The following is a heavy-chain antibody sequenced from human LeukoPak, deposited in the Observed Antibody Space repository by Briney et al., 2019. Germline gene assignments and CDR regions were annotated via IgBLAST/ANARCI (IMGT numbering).Heavy chain of an antibody. D-gene: IGHD6-13*01. CDR2: IYYSGST. CDR1: GGSISRYY. J-gene: IGHJ5*02. V-gene: IGHV4-59*01. Sequence: SETLSLTCTVSGGSISRYYWSWIRQPPGKGLEWIGYIYYSGSTNYNASLKSRVTISVATSKQQFSMKLTSVTAADTAVYYCARAHAAADHLNWFDPWGQGTLVTVSS. CDR3: ARAHAAADHLNWFDP.